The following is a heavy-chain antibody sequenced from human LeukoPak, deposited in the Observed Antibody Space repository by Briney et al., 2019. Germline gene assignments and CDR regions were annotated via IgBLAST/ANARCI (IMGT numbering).Heavy chain of an antibody. CDR2: IVVGSGNT. CDR1: GFTFTSSA. V-gene: IGHV1-58*01. D-gene: IGHD3-22*01. J-gene: IGHJ4*02. Sequence: GASVKVSCKAPGFTFTSSAVQWVRQARGQRLEWIGWIVVGSGNTNYAQKLQERVTITRDMSTSTAYMELSSLRSEDTAVYYCARQRALAIKYYDSSAALDYWGQGTLVTVSP. CDR3: ARQRALAIKYYDSSAALDY.